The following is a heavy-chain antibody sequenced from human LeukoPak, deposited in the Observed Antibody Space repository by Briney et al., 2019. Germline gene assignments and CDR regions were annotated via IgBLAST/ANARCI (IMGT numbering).Heavy chain of an antibody. Sequence: SETLSLTCTVSGGSISSSSYYRGWIRQPPGKGLEWIGSIYYSGSTYYNPSLKSRVTISVDTSKNQFSLKLSSVTAADTAVYYCARDREGATTRWFDPWGQGTLVTVSS. CDR2: IYYSGST. CDR3: ARDREGATTRWFDP. V-gene: IGHV4-39*07. D-gene: IGHD1-26*01. J-gene: IGHJ5*02. CDR1: GGSISSSSYY.